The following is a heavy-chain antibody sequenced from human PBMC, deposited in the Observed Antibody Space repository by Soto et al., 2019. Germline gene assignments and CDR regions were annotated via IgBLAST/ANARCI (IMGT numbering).Heavy chain of an antibody. J-gene: IGHJ5*02. CDR2: IYYSGST. Sequence: PSGTLSLTCTVSGGSISSYYWSWIRQPPGKGLEWIGYIYYSGSTNYNPSLKSRVTISVDTSKNQFSLKLSSVTAADTAVYYCARDRAYSSGWYVGDWFDPWRQGTLVTISS. D-gene: IGHD6-19*01. V-gene: IGHV4-59*01. CDR1: GGSISSYY. CDR3: ARDRAYSSGWYVGDWFDP.